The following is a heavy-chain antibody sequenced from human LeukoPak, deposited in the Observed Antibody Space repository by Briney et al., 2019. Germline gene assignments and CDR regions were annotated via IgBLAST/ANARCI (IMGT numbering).Heavy chain of an antibody. CDR2: ISYDGSNK. CDR1: GFTFSSYS. CDR3: AKDPSYNWNPMYYFDY. Sequence: GGSLRLSCAASGFTFSSYSMNWVRQAPGKGLEWVAVISYDGSNKYYADSVKGRFTISRDNSQNTLYLQMNSLRAEDTAVYYCAKDPSYNWNPMYYFDYWGQGTLVTVSS. J-gene: IGHJ4*02. V-gene: IGHV3-30*18. D-gene: IGHD1-20*01.